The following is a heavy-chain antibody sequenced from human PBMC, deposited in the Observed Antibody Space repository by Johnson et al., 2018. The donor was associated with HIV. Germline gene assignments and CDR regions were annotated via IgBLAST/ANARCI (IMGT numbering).Heavy chain of an antibody. CDR2: ISYDGSNK. Sequence: VQLVESGGGVVQPGRSLRLSCAASGFTFSSYAVHWVRQAPGKGLEWVAVISYDGSNKYYADSVKGRFTISRDNSKNTLHLQMNSLSAEDTAVYYCARRGVGATTDAFDIWGQGTMVIVSS. V-gene: IGHV3-30-3*01. CDR3: ARRGVGATTDAFDI. D-gene: IGHD1-26*01. CDR1: GFTFSSYA. J-gene: IGHJ3*02.